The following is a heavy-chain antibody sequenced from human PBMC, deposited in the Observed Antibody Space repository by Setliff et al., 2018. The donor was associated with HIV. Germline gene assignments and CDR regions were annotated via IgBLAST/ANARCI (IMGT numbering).Heavy chain of an antibody. CDR2: FDPEQSET. Sequence: ASVKVSCKVSGYTLTELSVHWVRQAPGNGLEWMGGFDPEQSETVYAQRCQGRVTFTEDTSTDTAYMDLISLTSDDTAVYFCAAPLTGPDGFAFWGQGTRVTVS. J-gene: IGHJ3*01. CDR3: AAPLTGPDGFAF. V-gene: IGHV1-24*01. D-gene: IGHD3-9*01. CDR1: GYTLTELS.